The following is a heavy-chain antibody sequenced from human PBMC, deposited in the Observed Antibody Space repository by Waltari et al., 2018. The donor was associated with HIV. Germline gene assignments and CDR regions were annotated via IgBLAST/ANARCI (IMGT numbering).Heavy chain of an antibody. CDR2: IIPILGIA. D-gene: IGHD3-22*01. Sequence: QVQLVQSGAEVKKPGSSVKVSCKASGGTFSSYAISWVRQAPGQGLEWMGRIIPILGIANYAQKFQGRVTITADKSTSTAYMELSSLRSEDTAVYYCARGGKYYDQLSPWGQGTLVTVSS. V-gene: IGHV1-69*04. CDR3: ARGGKYYDQLSP. CDR1: GGTFSSYA. J-gene: IGHJ5*02.